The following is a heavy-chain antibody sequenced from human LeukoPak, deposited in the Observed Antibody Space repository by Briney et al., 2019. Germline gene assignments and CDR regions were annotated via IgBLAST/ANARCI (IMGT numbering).Heavy chain of an antibody. D-gene: IGHD6-19*01. V-gene: IGHV1-18*01. J-gene: IGHJ4*02. CDR3: ARDRPYTGGWRGFDY. CDR2: ISAYNGNT. Sequence: ASVTVSFKSSGYTFNKYGFSWVRQAPGQGLEWMGWISAYNGNTNYAQKLQGRVTMTTATSTTTAYMELSSLRSEDTAVHYCARDRPYTGGWRGFDYWGQGTLVTVSS. CDR1: GYTFNKYG.